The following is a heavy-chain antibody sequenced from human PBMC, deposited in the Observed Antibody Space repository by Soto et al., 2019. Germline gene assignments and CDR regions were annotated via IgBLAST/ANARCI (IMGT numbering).Heavy chain of an antibody. D-gene: IGHD3-3*01. J-gene: IGHJ6*02. CDR1: GFTFSSYS. Sequence: GGSLRLSCAASGFTFSSYSINWVRQAPGKGLEWVSYISSSSSTIYYADSVKGRFTISRDNAKNSLYLQMNSLRDEDTAVYYCARDGVYDFWSGPPPYGMDVWGQGTTVTVSS. V-gene: IGHV3-48*02. CDR2: ISSSSSTI. CDR3: ARDGVYDFWSGPPPYGMDV.